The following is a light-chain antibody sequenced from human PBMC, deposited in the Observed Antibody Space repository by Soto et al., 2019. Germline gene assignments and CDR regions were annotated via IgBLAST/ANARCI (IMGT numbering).Light chain of an antibody. CDR1: SSDVGSYNR. CDR3: SSYTSSSTYWV. Sequence: QSVLTQPPSVSGSPGQSVTISCTGTSSDVGSYNRVSWYQQPPGTAPKLMIYEVSNRPSGVPDRFSGSKSGNTASLTISGLQAEDEADYYCSSYTSSSTYWVFGGGTKVTVL. V-gene: IGLV2-18*02. CDR2: EVS. J-gene: IGLJ3*02.